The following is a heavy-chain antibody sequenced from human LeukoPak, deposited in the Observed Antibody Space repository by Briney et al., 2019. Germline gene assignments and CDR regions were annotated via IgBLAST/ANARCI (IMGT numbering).Heavy chain of an antibody. V-gene: IGHV4-59*01. CDR1: GGSISSYY. CDR3: ARVKEVAFDI. CDR2: IYYSGST. Sequence: SETLSLTCTVSGGSISSYYWSWIRQPPGKGLEWIGYIYYSGSTNYNPSLKSRVTISVDTSKNQFSLKLSSVTAADTAVYYCARVKEVAFDIWGQGTMVTVSS. J-gene: IGHJ3*02.